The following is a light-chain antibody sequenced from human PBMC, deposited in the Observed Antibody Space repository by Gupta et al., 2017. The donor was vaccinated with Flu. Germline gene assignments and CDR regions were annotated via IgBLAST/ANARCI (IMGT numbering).Light chain of an antibody. CDR1: QSVNIY. J-gene: IGKJ2*01. CDR3: QQRSGLPMYT. Sequence: EIVLTQSPAILSLSPWDRAILSCRASQSVNIYLAWYQQKPGQPPRLLMFDASKRAAAIPDRFSGSGYGTDFTLTISTREPEDFAVYYCQQRSGLPMYTFGQGTKLE. V-gene: IGKV3-11*01. CDR2: DAS.